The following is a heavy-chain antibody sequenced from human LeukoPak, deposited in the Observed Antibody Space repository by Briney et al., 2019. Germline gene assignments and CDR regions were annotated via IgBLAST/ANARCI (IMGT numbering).Heavy chain of an antibody. CDR1: GFTFSNYW. J-gene: IGHJ4*02. CDR2: IQQDGHQK. Sequence: GGSPRLSCTASGFTFSNYWMTWVRQAPGKGLEWVANIQQDGHQKYYVDSVMGRFSVSRDNTKNSVFLQMNSLRAEDTAVYYCARIGYSSSSLDYWGQGTLVTVSS. D-gene: IGHD6-6*01. V-gene: IGHV3-7*01. CDR3: ARIGYSSSSLDY.